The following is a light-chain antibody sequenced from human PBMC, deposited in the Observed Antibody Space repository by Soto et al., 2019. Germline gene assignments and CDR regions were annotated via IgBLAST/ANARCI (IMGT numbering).Light chain of an antibody. CDR1: QSVSSN. J-gene: IGKJ2*02. CDR3: QQYNNWPPGT. CDR2: GAT. Sequence: EIVMTQFPATLSVSLGERATLSCRASQSVSSNLAWYQQKGGQAPRLLMYGATTRATGVPARFSGSGSGTEFTLTISSLQSEDVAVYYCQQYNNWPPGTFGQGTKLEIK. V-gene: IGKV3-15*01.